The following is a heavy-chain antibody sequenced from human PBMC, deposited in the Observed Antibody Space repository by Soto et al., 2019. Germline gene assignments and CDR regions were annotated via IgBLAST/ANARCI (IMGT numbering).Heavy chain of an antibody. CDR3: AKDQGPLYYYYGMDV. CDR1: GFTFSSYS. J-gene: IGHJ6*02. V-gene: IGHV3-21*04. CDR2: ISSSSSYI. Sequence: GGSLRLSCAASGFTFSSYSMNWVRQAPGKGLEWVSSISSSSSYIYYADSVKGRFTISRDNSKNTLYLQMNSLRAEDTAVYYCAKDQGPLYYYYGMDVWGQGTTVTVSS.